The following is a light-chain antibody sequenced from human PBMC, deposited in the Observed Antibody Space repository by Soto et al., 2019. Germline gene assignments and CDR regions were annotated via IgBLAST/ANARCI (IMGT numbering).Light chain of an antibody. Sequence: QSALTQPASVSGSPGQSITISCTGTSSDVGGYNYVSWYQQHPGKAPKLMIYDVSNRPSGVSNRFSGSKSVNTASLTISGLQAEDEADYSCNSYTSSSTLLFGGGTKLTVL. CDR2: DVS. CDR1: SSDVGGYNY. J-gene: IGLJ2*01. CDR3: NSYTSSSTLL. V-gene: IGLV2-14*01.